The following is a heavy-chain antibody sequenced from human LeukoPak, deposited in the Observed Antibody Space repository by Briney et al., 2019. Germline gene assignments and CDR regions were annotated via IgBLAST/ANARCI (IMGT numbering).Heavy chain of an antibody. D-gene: IGHD2-15*01. CDR2: IIPIFGTA. V-gene: IGHV1-69*13. CDR3: ARVKSLEYCSGGSCYDFDY. CDR1: GGTFSSYA. Sequence: SVKVSCKASGGTFSSYAISWVRLAPGQGLEWMGGIIPIFGTANYAQKFQGRVTITADESTSTAYMELSSLRSQDTAVYYCARVKSLEYCSGGSCYDFDYWGQGTLVTVSS. J-gene: IGHJ4*02.